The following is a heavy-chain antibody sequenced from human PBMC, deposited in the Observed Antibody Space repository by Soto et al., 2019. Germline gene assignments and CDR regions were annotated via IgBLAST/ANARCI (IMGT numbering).Heavy chain of an antibody. CDR3: AKDSHWAILSPTQDY. CDR2: FRESGGTT. V-gene: IGHV3-23*01. J-gene: IGHJ4*01. Sequence: GGFLRLPCAASGVGFTFSSSAMIWVSQAPGKGLEWVSTFRESGGTTHYANSVKGRFTISRDTSKNMLYLQMNSLRAEDTAIYFCAKDSHWAILSPTQDYWVHGTLVTVSS. CDR1: GVGFTFSSSA. D-gene: IGHD2-2*01.